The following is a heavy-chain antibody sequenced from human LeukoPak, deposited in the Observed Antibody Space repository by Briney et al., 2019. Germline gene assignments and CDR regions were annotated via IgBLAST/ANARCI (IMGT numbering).Heavy chain of an antibody. V-gene: IGHV4-39*01. D-gene: IGHD3-22*01. CDR1: GDSISSSSYY. Sequence: LETLSLTCTVSGDSISSSSYYWGWLRQPPGKGLEWIGSIYYSGSTYYNPSLKSRVTISVDTSKNQFSLKLSSVTAADTAVYYCARGLRHYDSSGYYYYWGQGTLVTVSS. CDR3: ARGLRHYDSSGYYYY. J-gene: IGHJ4*02. CDR2: IYYSGST.